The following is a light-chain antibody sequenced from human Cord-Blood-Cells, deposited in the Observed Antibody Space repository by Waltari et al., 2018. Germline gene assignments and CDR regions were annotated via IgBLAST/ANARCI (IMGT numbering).Light chain of an antibody. V-gene: IGKV1-39*01. CDR1: QSISSY. J-gene: IGKJ4*01. CDR3: QQSYSTPLT. Sequence: DIQMTQSPSSLSASVGDRVTITCRASQSISSYLNWYQQKPGKAPKLLIYAASSLQSGVPSRFSGSVSWTDFTLTISSLQPEDFATYYFQQSYSTPLTFGGGTKVEIK. CDR2: AAS.